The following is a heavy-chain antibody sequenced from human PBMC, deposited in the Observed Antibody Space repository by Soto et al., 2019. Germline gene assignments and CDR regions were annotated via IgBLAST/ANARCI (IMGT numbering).Heavy chain of an antibody. D-gene: IGHD2-2*01. CDR2: IIPIFGTA. Sequence: GASVKVSCKASGGTFSSYAISWVRQAPGQGLEWMGGIIPIFGTANYAQKFQGRVTITADESTSTAYMELSSLRSEDTSVYYCARDGFVVVVPAAIEEYYYYCMYVWGQGTTVTVSS. J-gene: IGHJ6*02. CDR1: GGTFSSYA. V-gene: IGHV1-69*13. CDR3: ARDGFVVVVPAAIEEYYYYCMYV.